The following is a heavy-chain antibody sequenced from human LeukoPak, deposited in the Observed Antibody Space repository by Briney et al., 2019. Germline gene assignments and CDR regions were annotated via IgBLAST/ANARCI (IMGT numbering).Heavy chain of an antibody. CDR1: GFTFSTYT. Sequence: PGGSLRLSCAASGFTFSTYTMAWVRQAPGKGLEWVSDISRGGGAATYYADSVKGRFTISRDDSKHTLYLQMNNLRAEDTATYYCARAGHVSWYDYWGQQTLVTVSS. CDR3: ARAGHVSWYDY. D-gene: IGHD6-13*01. J-gene: IGHJ4*02. V-gene: IGHV3-23*01. CDR2: ISRGGGAA.